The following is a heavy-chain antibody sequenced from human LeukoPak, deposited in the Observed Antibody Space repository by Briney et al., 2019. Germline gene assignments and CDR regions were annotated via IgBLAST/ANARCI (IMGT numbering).Heavy chain of an antibody. Sequence: SETLSLTCTVSGGPISSGGYYWSWIRQHPGKGLEWIGYIYYSGSTYYNPSLKSRVTISVDTSKNQFSLKLSSVTAADTAVYYCARLMTYYYDSSGYFDAFDIWGQGTMVTVSS. J-gene: IGHJ3*02. V-gene: IGHV4-31*03. CDR1: GGPISSGGYY. CDR3: ARLMTYYYDSSGYFDAFDI. D-gene: IGHD3-22*01. CDR2: IYYSGST.